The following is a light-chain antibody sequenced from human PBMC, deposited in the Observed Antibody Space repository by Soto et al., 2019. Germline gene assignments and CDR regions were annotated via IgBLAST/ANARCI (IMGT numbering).Light chain of an antibody. CDR3: SSYPSSSLYV. CDR1: SSDVGGYNY. CDR2: DVS. Sequence: QSALTQPASVSGSPGQSITISCTGTSSDVGGYNYVSWYQQHPGKAPKLMIYDVSNRPSGVSNRFSGSKSGNTASLTISGLQAEDEADYACSSYPSSSLYVFGNGTKLTVL. V-gene: IGLV2-14*01. J-gene: IGLJ1*01.